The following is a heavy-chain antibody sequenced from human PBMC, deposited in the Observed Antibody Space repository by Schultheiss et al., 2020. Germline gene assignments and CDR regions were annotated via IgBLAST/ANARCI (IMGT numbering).Heavy chain of an antibody. CDR2: IWYDGVNK. CDR1: GFSFTSYG. Sequence: GGSLRLSCAASGFSFTSYGMFWVRQAPGKGPEWVASIWYDGVNKNDADSVKGRFIISRDVSKNTLYLQMNSLRAEDTAVYYCAIPNYDSSSSQPDAFDLWGQGTKVTVSS. D-gene: IGHD3-22*01. J-gene: IGHJ3*01. V-gene: IGHV3-33*07. CDR3: AIPNYDSSSSQPDAFDL.